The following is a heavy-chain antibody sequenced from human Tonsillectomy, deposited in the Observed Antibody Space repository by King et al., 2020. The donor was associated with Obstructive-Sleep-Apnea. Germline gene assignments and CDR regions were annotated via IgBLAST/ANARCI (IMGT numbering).Heavy chain of an antibody. CDR2: ISYDGSNK. J-gene: IGHJ4*02. V-gene: IGHV3-30*04. CDR3: ARDPRQWLVTHGDY. Sequence: VQLVESGGGVVQPGRSLRLSCAASGFTFVSYAMHLVRQAPGKGREWVAVISYDGSNKYYADFVKGRFTISRDNSKKPLYLQMNSLRAEDTAVYYCARDPRQWLVTHGDYWGQGTLVTVSS. D-gene: IGHD6-19*01. CDR1: GFTFVSYA.